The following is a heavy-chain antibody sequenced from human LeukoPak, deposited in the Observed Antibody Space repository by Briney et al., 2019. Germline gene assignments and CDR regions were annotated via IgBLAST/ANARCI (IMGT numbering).Heavy chain of an antibody. V-gene: IGHV3-30*03. D-gene: IGHD3-22*01. Sequence: GRSLRLSCAASEFTFSTFGMHWVRQAPGKGLEWVAAISLRGGSKYYADSVKGRFTISGDNSRNTLYLEMSSLRPEDSAVYFCAREPEHNYENSGYFDAFDIWGPGTMVIVSS. CDR1: EFTFSTFG. J-gene: IGHJ3*02. CDR3: AREPEHNYENSGYFDAFDI. CDR2: ISLRGGSK.